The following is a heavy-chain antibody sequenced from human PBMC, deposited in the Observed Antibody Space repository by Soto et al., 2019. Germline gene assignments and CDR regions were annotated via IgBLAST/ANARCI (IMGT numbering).Heavy chain of an antibody. Sequence: ASVKVSCKAPRDTSTSYYINWVRQAPGQGLEWMGVINPHGGSTAYAQKFKGRVTLTRDTSASTVYMEVSSLTSEDTAMYYCARSSGGNFGIIIEGTNWFAPWGQGTLVTVSS. CDR2: INPHGGST. CDR3: ARSSGGNFGIIIEGTNWFAP. CDR1: RDTSTSYY. V-gene: IGHV1-46*01. J-gene: IGHJ5*02. D-gene: IGHD1-26*01.